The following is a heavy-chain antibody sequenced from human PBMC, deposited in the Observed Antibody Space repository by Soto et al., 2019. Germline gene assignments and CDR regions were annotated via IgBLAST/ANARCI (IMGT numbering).Heavy chain of an antibody. CDR3: AKSLSAIPGDS. CDR2: IKQDGSEK. D-gene: IGHD2-2*01. V-gene: IGHV3-7*05. Sequence: GGSLRLSCAASGFTFSSYWMSWVRQGPGKGPKWVANIKQDGSEKYYVDSVKGRFTISRDNAKNSLYLQMTSLRAEDTAVYHCAKSLSAIPGDSWGQGTLVTVSS. CDR1: GFTFSSYW. J-gene: IGHJ4*02.